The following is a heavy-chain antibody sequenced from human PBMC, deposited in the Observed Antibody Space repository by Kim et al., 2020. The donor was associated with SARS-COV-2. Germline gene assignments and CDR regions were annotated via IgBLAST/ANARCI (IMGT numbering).Heavy chain of an antibody. CDR1: GGSFSGYY. D-gene: IGHD3-10*01. CDR3: ARAPRFMVRDPTPAVVYFDY. V-gene: IGHV4-34*01. J-gene: IGHJ4*02. Sequence: SETLSLTCAVYGGSFSGYYWSWIRQPPGKGLEWIGEINHSGSTNYNPSLKSRVTISVDTSKNQFSLKLSSVTAADTAVYYCARAPRFMVRDPTPAVVYFDYWGQGTLVTVSS. CDR2: INHSGST.